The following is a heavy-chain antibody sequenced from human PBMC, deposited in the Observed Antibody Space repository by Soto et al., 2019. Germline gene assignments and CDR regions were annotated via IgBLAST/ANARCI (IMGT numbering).Heavy chain of an antibody. J-gene: IGHJ6*04. D-gene: IGHD3-3*01. Sequence: EVQLVESGGGLVQPGGSLILSCAASGFTFSSYWMHWVRQAPGKGLVWVSRINNDGSSTSYADSVKGRFTISRDNAKSTLYLEMSSLRAEDTAVYYCARDPLQIGDTDYGLDVWGKGTTVPVSS. V-gene: IGHV3-74*01. CDR2: INNDGSST. CDR1: GFTFSSYW. CDR3: ARDPLQIGDTDYGLDV.